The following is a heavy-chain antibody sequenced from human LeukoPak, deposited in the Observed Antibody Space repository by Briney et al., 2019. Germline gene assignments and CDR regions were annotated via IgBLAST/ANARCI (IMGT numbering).Heavy chain of an antibody. CDR3: AREREDGRLIGLFDY. D-gene: IGHD1-26*01. V-gene: IGHV1-24*01. Sequence: ASVKVSCKVSGYTVTELSMHWVRQSPGKGLEWMGGFHPEDGETIYAQKFQGRVTMTEDTSTDTAYMELSSLRSEDTAVYYCAREREDGRLIGLFDYWGQGTLVTVSS. CDR1: GYTVTELS. CDR2: FHPEDGET. J-gene: IGHJ4*02.